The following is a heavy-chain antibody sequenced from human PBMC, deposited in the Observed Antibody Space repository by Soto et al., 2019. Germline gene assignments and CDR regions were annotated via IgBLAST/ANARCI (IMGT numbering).Heavy chain of an antibody. Sequence: HPGGSLRLSCAASGFTVSSNYMSWVRQAPGKGPEWASVIYSGGSTYYADSVKSRFTISRDNSKNTLYLQMNSLRAEDTAVYYCARAEDTAMVSFDYWGQGTLVTVSS. V-gene: IGHV3-53*01. D-gene: IGHD5-18*01. CDR2: IYSGGST. CDR3: ARAEDTAMVSFDY. CDR1: GFTVSSNY. J-gene: IGHJ4*02.